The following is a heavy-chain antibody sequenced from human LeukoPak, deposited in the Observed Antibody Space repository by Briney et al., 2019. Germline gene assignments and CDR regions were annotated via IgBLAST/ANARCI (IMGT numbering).Heavy chain of an antibody. CDR2: IYYSGST. CDR3: ARGPTYYDFWSGYFGTMFDP. D-gene: IGHD3-3*01. J-gene: IGHJ5*02. CDR1: GGSFSGYY. V-gene: IGHV4-59*01. Sequence: PSETLSLTCAVYGGSFSGYYWSWIRQPPGKGLEWIGYIYYSGSTNYNPSLKSRVTISVDTSKNQFSLKLSSVTAADTAVYYCARGPTYYDFWSGYFGTMFDPWGQGTLVTVSS.